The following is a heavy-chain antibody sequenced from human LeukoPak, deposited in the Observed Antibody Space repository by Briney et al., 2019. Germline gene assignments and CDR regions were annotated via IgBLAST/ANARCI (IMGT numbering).Heavy chain of an antibody. CDR1: GFTFSSSA. Sequence: GGSLRLSCVASGFTFSSSAMNWVRQAPGKGLEWVSSISASGGTTYYADSVKGRFTISRDNSKNTLYLQMNSLRPEDTAVYYCATTGGDDGSFSFEYWGQGTLVTVSS. CDR3: ATTGGDDGSFSFEY. CDR2: ISASGGTT. V-gene: IGHV3-23*01. J-gene: IGHJ4*02. D-gene: IGHD2-21*02.